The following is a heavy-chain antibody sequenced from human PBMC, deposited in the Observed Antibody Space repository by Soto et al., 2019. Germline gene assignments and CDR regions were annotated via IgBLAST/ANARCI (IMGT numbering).Heavy chain of an antibody. CDR1: GFTFSSYG. CDR2: ISFDGLKK. V-gene: IGHV3-30*18. J-gene: IGHJ4*02. Sequence: PGGSLRLSCAASGFTFSSYGMHWVRQAPGKGLEWVAVISFDGLKKDYADSAKGRFTISRDNSKNTLYLQMNSLRVEDTAVYYCAKGMKLFDSWGQGALVTVSS. CDR3: AKGMKLFDS.